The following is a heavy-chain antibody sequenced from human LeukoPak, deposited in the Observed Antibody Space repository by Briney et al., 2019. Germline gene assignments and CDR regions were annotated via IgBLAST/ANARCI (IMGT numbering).Heavy chain of an antibody. D-gene: IGHD3-22*01. CDR3: TKVEGFYDGTGFYFDN. J-gene: IGHJ4*02. CDR2: ISSSSSYI. V-gene: IGHV3-21*01. CDR1: GFTSSSYS. Sequence: GGSLRLSCAASGFTSSSYSMNWVRQAPGKGLEWVSSISSSSSYIYYADSVKGRFTISRDNSKSTLYLQLNSLRAEDTAVYYCTKVEGFYDGTGFYFDNWGQGTLVTVSS.